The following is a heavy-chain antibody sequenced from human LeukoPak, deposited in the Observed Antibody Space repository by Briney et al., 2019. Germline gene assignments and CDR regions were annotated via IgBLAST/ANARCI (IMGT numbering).Heavy chain of an antibody. D-gene: IGHD2-21*02. CDR3: ARELPREVTLDY. V-gene: IGHV3-74*01. CDR2: IFTDGSTT. CDR1: EFNFFSYG. Sequence: GGSLRLSCVAAEFNFFSYGMQWVRQAPGKGLVWVSRIFTDGSTTSYADSVKGRFTISRDNAKNTLYLQMNSLRAEDTAVYYCARELPREVTLDYWGQGTLVTVSP. J-gene: IGHJ4*01.